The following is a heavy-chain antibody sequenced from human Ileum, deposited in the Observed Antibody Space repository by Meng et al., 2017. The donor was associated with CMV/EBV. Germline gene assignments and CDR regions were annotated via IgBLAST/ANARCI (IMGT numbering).Heavy chain of an antibody. CDR3: AKEGVYGDYGWYYFDY. Sequence: GESLKISCAASGFTFSSYGMHWVRQAPGKGLEWVAVIWYDGSNKYYADSVKGRFTISRDNSKNTLYLQMNSLRAEDTAVYYCAKEGVYGDYGWYYFDYWGQGTQVTVSS. CDR2: IWYDGSNK. D-gene: IGHD4-17*01. CDR1: GFTFSSYG. V-gene: IGHV3-33*06. J-gene: IGHJ4*02.